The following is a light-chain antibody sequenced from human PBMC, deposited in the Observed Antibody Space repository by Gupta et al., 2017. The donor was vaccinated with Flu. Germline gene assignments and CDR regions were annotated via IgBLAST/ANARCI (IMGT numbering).Light chain of an antibody. CDR1: QSVSNNY. J-gene: IGKJ2*01. V-gene: IGKV3-20*01. CDR2: GAS. Sequence: EVVLTQSPGTLSLSPGETATLSCRASQSVSNNYLAWYQHKPGQAPRLLIYGASSRATGIPDRFSGSGSGTDFTLTISRLEPEDFAVYYCQQYDTSPRYTFGQGTKLEIK. CDR3: QQYDTSPRYT.